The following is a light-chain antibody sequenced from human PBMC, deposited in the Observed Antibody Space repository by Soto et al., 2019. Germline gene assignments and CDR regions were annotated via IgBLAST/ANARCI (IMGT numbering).Light chain of an antibody. CDR3: QQYGSSPFT. J-gene: IGKJ3*01. CDR2: GAS. V-gene: IGKV3-20*01. CDR1: QSVCSSY. Sequence: EIVLTQSPGTLSLSPGERATLSCRASQSVCSSYLAWYQKKPGQAPRLLIYGASSRATGIPDRFSGSGSGTDFTLTISRLEPEDFAVYYCQQYGSSPFTFGPGTKVDIK.